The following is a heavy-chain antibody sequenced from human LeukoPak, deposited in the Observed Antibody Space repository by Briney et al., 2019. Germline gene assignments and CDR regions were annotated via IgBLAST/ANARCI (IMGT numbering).Heavy chain of an antibody. J-gene: IGHJ4*02. D-gene: IGHD6-19*01. V-gene: IGHV4-34*01. CDR1: GGSFNSDF. CDR3: ARVAGGFFDY. CDR2: LSEGGGT. Sequence: SSETLSLTCAVYGGSFNSDFWSWIRQVPGKGLEWIAELSEGGGTNYNPSLKSRVTISVDTSKNQFSLNVSSVTATDTAVYYCARVAGGFFDYWGQGALVTVSS.